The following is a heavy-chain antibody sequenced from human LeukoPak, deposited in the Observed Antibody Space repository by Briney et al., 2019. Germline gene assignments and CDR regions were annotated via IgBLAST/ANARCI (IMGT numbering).Heavy chain of an antibody. CDR1: GFTVSSNY. J-gene: IGHJ4*02. CDR3: ARAGDSSGYYEGLFDY. CDR2: IYSGGST. V-gene: IGHV3-66*01. Sequence: GGSLRLSCAASGFTVSSNYMSWDRQAPGKGLEWVSVIYSGGSTYYADSVKGRFTISRDNSKNTLYLQMNSLRAEDTAVYYCARAGDSSGYYEGLFDYWGQGTLVTVSS. D-gene: IGHD3-22*01.